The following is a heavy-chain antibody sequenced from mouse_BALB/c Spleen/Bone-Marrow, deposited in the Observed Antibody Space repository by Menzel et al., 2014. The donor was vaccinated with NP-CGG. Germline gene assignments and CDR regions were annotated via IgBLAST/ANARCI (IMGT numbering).Heavy chain of an antibody. V-gene: IGHV14-3*02. CDR3: ARNYGYGKSFAY. CDR1: GFNIKDTY. J-gene: IGHJ3*01. Sequence: VQLQQSGAELVKPGASVKLSCTVSGFNIKDTYMHWVKQRPEQGLEWIGRIDPANGNTKYDPKFQGKATITADTSSNTAYLQLSSLTSEDTAVYYCARNYGYGKSFAYWGQGTLVTVSA. D-gene: IGHD2-2*01. CDR2: IDPANGNT.